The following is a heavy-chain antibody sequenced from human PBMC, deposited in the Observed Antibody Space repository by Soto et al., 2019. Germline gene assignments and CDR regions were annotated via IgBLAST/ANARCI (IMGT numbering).Heavy chain of an antibody. D-gene: IGHD3-10*01. CDR1: GYSFTDYW. CDR2: IYPGDSDT. J-gene: IGHJ3*02. Sequence: PGESLKISCKGSGYSFTDYWIGWVRQMPGIGLEWMGIIYPGDSDTRYSPSFQGQVTMSADKSISTAYLQWSSLKASDTAMYYCARCSIYGSGSYCGKSAFEIWGQVTVVAVSS. V-gene: IGHV5-51*01. CDR3: ARCSIYGSGSYCGKSAFEI.